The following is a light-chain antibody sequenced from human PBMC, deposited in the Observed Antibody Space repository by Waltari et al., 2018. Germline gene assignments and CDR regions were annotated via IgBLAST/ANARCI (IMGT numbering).Light chain of an antibody. Sequence: DIQMTQSPSSLSASVGDRVTITCRASQSISSSLNWYQQKPGKAPKLLIYAASSLQSGVPSRFCVSGSGTDFTLTMSSLQPEDFATYICQQRDSTPPITCGQGTRLEIK. CDR3: QQRDSTPPIT. V-gene: IGKV1-39*01. CDR1: QSISSS. J-gene: IGKJ5*01. CDR2: AAS.